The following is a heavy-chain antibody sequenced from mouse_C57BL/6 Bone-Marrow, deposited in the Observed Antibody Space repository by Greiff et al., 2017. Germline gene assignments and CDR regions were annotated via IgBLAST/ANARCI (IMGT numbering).Heavy chain of an antibody. CDR3: ARSCFDGYPY. D-gene: IGHD2-3*01. CDR1: GYTFTSYW. V-gene: IGHV1-69*01. J-gene: IGHJ2*01. CDR2: IDPSDSYT. Sequence: VQLQQSGAELVMPGASVKLSCKASGYTFTSYWMHWVKQRPGQGLEWIGEIDPSDSYTNYNQKFKGKSTLTVDKSSSTAYMQLSSLTSEDSAVYYCARSCFDGYPYWGQGTTLTVSS.